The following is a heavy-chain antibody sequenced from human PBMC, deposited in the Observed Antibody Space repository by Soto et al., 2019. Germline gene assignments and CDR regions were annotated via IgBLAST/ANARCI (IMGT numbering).Heavy chain of an antibody. J-gene: IGHJ4*02. CDR3: ARVGRLVEFYDILTGYPDRYFDY. V-gene: IGHV4-59*01. CDR2: IYYSGST. Sequence: SETLSLTCTVSGGSISSYYWSWIRQPPGKGLEWIGYIYYSGSTNYNPSLKSRVTISVDTSKNQFSLKLSSVTAADTAVYYCARVGRLVEFYDILTGYPDRYFDYWGQGTLVTVSS. D-gene: IGHD3-9*01. CDR1: GGSISSYY.